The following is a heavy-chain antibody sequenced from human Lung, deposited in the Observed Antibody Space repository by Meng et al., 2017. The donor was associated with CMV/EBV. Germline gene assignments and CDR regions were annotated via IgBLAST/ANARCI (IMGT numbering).Heavy chain of an antibody. CDR2: TPYDGNKK. D-gene: IGHD4-17*01. CDR1: GLSLRNYA. Sequence: SCAASGLSLRNYAIHLVRQAPGKGLEWVAVTPYDGNKKYYADSVKGRFTISRDNPKNTLFLQMNSLRADDTAVYYCARDSEYGDFKFDQWGQGTLVTVSS. J-gene: IGHJ4*02. V-gene: IGHV3-30*04. CDR3: ARDSEYGDFKFDQ.